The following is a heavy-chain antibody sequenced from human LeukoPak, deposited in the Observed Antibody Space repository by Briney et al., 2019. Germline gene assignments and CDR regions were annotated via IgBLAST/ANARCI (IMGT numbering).Heavy chain of an antibody. CDR3: ARKAAAGIPPLYNWFDP. D-gene: IGHD6-13*01. V-gene: IGHV4-59*01. CDR2: IYYTGST. CDR1: GGSITNYY. Sequence: SEALSLTCTVSGGSITNYYWRWIRQPPGKGLEWIGYIYYTGSTNYNPSLRSRVTISVDTSKNQLSLKLTSVTPADTAVYYCARKAAAGIPPLYNWFDPWGQGTLVTVSA. J-gene: IGHJ5*02.